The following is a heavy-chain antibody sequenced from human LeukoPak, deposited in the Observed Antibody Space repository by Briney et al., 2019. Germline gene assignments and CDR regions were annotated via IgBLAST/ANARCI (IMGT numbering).Heavy chain of an antibody. CDR1: GGTFSSYA. Sequence: SVKVSCKASGGTFSSYAISWVRQAPGQGLEWMGGIIPIFGTANYAQKFQGRVTITADKSTSTAYMELSSLRSEDTAVYYCARSPPDCTNGVCYTLSSYYYYYMDVWGKGTTVTVSS. V-gene: IGHV1-69*06. CDR2: IIPIFGTA. J-gene: IGHJ6*03. D-gene: IGHD2-8*01. CDR3: ARSPPDCTNGVCYTLSSYYYYYMDV.